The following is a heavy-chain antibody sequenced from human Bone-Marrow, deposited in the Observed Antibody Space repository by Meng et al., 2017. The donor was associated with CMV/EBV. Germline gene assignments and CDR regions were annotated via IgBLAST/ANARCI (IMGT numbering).Heavy chain of an antibody. Sequence: QVALVQSVAKMTKPWASVNVSCKASGYTITDYYRHLVRQAPGQGFQWVGLINPNDDTNDAQNFQGRVTMTKDMSINTIYMELSRLTSEDTAVYYCARSSGWSRFDHWGHGTLVTVSS. CDR2: INPNDDT. CDR1: GYTITDYY. D-gene: IGHD6-19*01. CDR3: ARSSGWSRFDH. J-gene: IGHJ4*01. V-gene: IGHV1-2*02.